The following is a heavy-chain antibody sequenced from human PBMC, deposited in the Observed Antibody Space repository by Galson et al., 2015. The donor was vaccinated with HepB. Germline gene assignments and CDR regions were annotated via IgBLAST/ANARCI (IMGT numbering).Heavy chain of an antibody. CDR3: RRDSGVYYDASV. Sequence: AISGDSVSSNSAAWNWIRQSPSRGLEWLGRTYYRSKWYTDYAVSVKGRATINPDTSENQFSLQLDSVTPDDTAVYYCRRDSGVYYDASVWGQGTLVTVSS. D-gene: IGHD3-22*01. CDR2: TYYRSKWYT. J-gene: IGHJ4*02. CDR1: GDSVSSNSAA. V-gene: IGHV6-1*01.